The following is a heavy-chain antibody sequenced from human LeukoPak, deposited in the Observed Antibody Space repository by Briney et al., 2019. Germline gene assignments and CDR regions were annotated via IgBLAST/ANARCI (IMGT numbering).Heavy chain of an antibody. CDR2: ISESGDTT. D-gene: IGHD1-26*01. V-gene: IGHV3-23*01. Sequence: GGSLRLSCAASGFTFNNYAMNWVRQAPGKGLEWVSSISESGDTTHYADSVKGRVTISRDNSQNTLYLQMNCLRAEDTALYYCAKQWVDCWGQGTLVTVSS. CDR1: GFTFNNYA. J-gene: IGHJ4*02. CDR3: AKQWVDC.